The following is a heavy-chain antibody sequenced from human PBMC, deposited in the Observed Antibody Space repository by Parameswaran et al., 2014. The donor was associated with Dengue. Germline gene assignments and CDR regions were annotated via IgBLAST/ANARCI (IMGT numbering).Heavy chain of an antibody. CDR2: IYYSGST. V-gene: IGHV4-31*02. Sequence: RWIRQPPGKGLEWIGYIYYSGSTYYNPSLKSRVTISVDTSKNQFSLKLSSVTAADTAVYYCARGGYSSSWYGYYYGMDVWGQGTTVTVSS. D-gene: IGHD6-13*01. J-gene: IGHJ6*02. CDR3: ARGGYSSSWYGYYYGMDV.